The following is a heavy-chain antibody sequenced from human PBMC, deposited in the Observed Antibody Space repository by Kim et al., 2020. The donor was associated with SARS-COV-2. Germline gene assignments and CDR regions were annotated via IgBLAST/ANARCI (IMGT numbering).Heavy chain of an antibody. D-gene: IGHD5-12*01. V-gene: IGHV3-21*01. CDR1: GFTFSSYS. Sequence: GGSLRLSCAASGFTFSSYSMNWVRQAPGKGLEWVSSISSSSSYIYYADSVKGRFTISRDNAKNSLYLQMNSLRAEDTAVYYCARGEGGYGHFLFDYWGQGTLVTVSS. J-gene: IGHJ4*02. CDR2: ISSSSSYI. CDR3: ARGEGGYGHFLFDY.